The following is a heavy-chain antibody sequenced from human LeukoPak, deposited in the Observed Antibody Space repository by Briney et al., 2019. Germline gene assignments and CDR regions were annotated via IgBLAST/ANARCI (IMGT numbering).Heavy chain of an antibody. Sequence: ASVKVSCKASGGTFSSYAISWVRQAPGQGLKWMGGIIPIFGTANYAQKFQGRVTITADESTSTAYMELSSLRSEDTAVYYCARSRYYDSSGYSPFDYWGQGTLVTVSS. D-gene: IGHD3-22*01. CDR1: GGTFSSYA. J-gene: IGHJ4*02. CDR3: ARSRYYDSSGYSPFDY. CDR2: IIPIFGTA. V-gene: IGHV1-69*13.